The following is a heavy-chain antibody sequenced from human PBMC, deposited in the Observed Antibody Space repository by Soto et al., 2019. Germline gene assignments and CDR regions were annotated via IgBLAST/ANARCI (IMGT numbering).Heavy chain of an antibody. V-gene: IGHV4-59*01. J-gene: IGHJ4*02. CDR2: IYYSGST. D-gene: IGHD3-3*01. Sequence: QVQLQESGPGLVKPSETLSLTCTVSGGSISSYYWSWIRQPPGKGLEWIGYIYYSGSTNYNPSLKSRVTISVDTSKNQFSLKLSSVTAADTAVYYCARVGPETSITIFGVVPRHPPYYFDYWGQGTLVTVSS. CDR3: ARVGPETSITIFGVVPRHPPYYFDY. CDR1: GGSISSYY.